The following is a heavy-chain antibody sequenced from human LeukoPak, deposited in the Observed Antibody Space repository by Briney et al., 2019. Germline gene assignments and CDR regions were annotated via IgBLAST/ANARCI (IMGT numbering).Heavy chain of an antibody. J-gene: IGHJ4*02. CDR2: IWFDGSNQ. D-gene: IGHD1-26*01. V-gene: IGHV3-33*01. Sequence: PGGSLRLSCAASGFIFTSHGMHWVRQAPGKGLEWVAVIWFDGSNQFYADSVKGRFAISRDNAKNSLYLQMNSPRAEDTAVYYCARGREHFDYWGQGTLVTVSS. CDR1: GFIFTSHG. CDR3: ARGREHFDY.